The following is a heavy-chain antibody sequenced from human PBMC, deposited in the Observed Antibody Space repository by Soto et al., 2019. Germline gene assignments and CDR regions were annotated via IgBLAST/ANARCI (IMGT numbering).Heavy chain of an antibody. Sequence: PGGSLRLSCAASGFTFNSYGMHWVRQAPGKGLECVAVISYNANKTYYADSVKGRFSISRDNSKNTLYLQMNSLRVDDTAKYYCAKAWFSDVLTVPDSGGQGTL. CDR2: ISYNANKT. CDR3: AKAWFSDVLTVPDS. J-gene: IGHJ5*01. D-gene: IGHD2-21*02. CDR1: GFTFNSYG. V-gene: IGHV3-30*18.